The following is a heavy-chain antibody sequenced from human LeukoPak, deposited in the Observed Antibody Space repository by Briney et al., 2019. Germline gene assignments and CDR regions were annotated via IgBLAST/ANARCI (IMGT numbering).Heavy chain of an antibody. D-gene: IGHD6-6*01. J-gene: IGHJ5*02. Sequence: GGSLRLSCAASGFTFSSYSMNWVRQAPGKGLEWVSYISSNSSYIYYADSVKGRFTISRDNAKNSLYLQMNSLRGDDTAVYYCARGTVAGRQRAPPKEWFDPWGQGTLVTVSS. V-gene: IGHV3-21*05. CDR1: GFTFSSYS. CDR2: ISSNSSYI. CDR3: ARGTVAGRQRAPPKEWFDP.